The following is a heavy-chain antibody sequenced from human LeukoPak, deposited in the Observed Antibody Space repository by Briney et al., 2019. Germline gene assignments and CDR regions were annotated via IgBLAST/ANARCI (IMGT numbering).Heavy chain of an antibody. CDR1: GGSISSSSYY. CDR2: IYYSGST. V-gene: IGHV4-39*01. J-gene: IGHJ4*02. Sequence: SETLSLTCTVSGGSISSSSYYWGWIRQPPGKGLEWIGSIYYSGSTYYNPSLKSRVTISADTSKNQFSLKLSSVTAADTAVYYCARANMVRGDPYFDYWGQGTLVTVSS. CDR3: ARANMVRGDPYFDY. D-gene: IGHD3-10*01.